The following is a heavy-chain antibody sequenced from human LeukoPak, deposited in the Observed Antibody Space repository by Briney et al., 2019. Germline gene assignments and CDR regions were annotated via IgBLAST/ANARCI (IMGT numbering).Heavy chain of an antibody. Sequence: GGSLRHSCAASGFTFSPYALSSVRPAPGKELEWVSSISSSDGSTFYADSVKGRFSISRDNSKNTQYLHMNRLRAEDTVLYYCATASYCSGPYYCGMDVWGHGTTVTVSS. CDR1: GFTFSPYA. CDR3: ATASYCSGPYYCGMDV. J-gene: IGHJ6*02. V-gene: IGHV3-23*01. CDR2: ISSSDGST. D-gene: IGHD6-19*01.